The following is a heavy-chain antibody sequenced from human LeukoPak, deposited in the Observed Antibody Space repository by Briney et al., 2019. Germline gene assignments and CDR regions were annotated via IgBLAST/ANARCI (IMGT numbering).Heavy chain of an antibody. CDR1: GFTFSSYW. Sequence: GGSLRLSCAASGFTFSSYWMHWVRHAPGKGLVWVSRINSDGSSTIYADSVKGRFTISRDNAKNTLYLQMNSLKAEDTAVYYCARDMTGNVLDYWGQGTLVTVSS. CDR2: INSDGSST. D-gene: IGHD1-20*01. V-gene: IGHV3-74*01. J-gene: IGHJ4*02. CDR3: ARDMTGNVLDY.